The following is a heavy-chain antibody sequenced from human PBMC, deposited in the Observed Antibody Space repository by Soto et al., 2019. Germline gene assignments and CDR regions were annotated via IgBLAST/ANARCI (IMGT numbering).Heavy chain of an antibody. CDR1: GGSISSSNW. D-gene: IGHD3-22*01. J-gene: IGHJ4*02. V-gene: IGHV4-4*02. CDR2: IYHSGST. Sequence: PSETLSLTCAVSGGSISSSNWWSWVRQPPGKGLEWIGEIYHSGSTNYNPSLKSRVTISVDKSKNQFSLKLSSVTAADTAVYYCARETDYYDSSGYVDYWGQGTLVTVYS. CDR3: ARETDYYDSSGYVDY.